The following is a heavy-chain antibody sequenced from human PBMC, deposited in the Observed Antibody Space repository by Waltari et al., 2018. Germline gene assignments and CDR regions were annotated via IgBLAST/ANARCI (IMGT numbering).Heavy chain of an antibody. V-gene: IGHV3-48*03. J-gene: IGHJ4*02. CDR1: GFSFNPFD. CDR2: IRSGGYTR. D-gene: IGHD3-16*01. CDR3: ARSRSSIWGLDY. Sequence: EVQLVESGGGLVQPGGSLRRSCAASGFSFNPFDMNWVRQAPGKGLEWVSYIRSGGYTRYYADSVKGRFTISTDNAKNSLYLQMNSLTVEDTGVYYCARSRSSIWGLDYWGQGIQVTVSS.